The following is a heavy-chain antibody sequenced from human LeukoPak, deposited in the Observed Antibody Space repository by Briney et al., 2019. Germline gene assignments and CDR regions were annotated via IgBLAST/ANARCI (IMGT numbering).Heavy chain of an antibody. V-gene: IGHV1-69*05. J-gene: IGHJ4*02. Sequence: SVKVSCKASGGTFSSYAISWVRQAPGQGLEWMGGIIPIFGKANYAQKFQGRVTITTDESTSTAYMELSSLRSADTAVYYCAAASGDCSGGSCAGYWGQGTLVTVSS. D-gene: IGHD2-15*01. CDR1: GGTFSSYA. CDR3: AAASGDCSGGSCAGY. CDR2: IIPIFGKA.